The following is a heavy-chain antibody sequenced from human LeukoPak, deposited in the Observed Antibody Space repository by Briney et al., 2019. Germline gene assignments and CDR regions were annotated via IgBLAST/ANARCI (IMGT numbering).Heavy chain of an antibody. J-gene: IGHJ6*03. V-gene: IGHV4-34*01. D-gene: IGHD1-26*01. CDR3: ARGLGGSYYYYYYMDV. Sequence: SETLSLTCAVYGGSFSGYYWSWIRQPPGKGLEWIGEINHSGSTNYNPSLKSRVTISVDTSKNQFSLKLSSVTAADTAVYYCARGLGGSYYYYYYMDVWGKGTTVTVSS. CDR2: INHSGST. CDR1: GGSFSGYY.